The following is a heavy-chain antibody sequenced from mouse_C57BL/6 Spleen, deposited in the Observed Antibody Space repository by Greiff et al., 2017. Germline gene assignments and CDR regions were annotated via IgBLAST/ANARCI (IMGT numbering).Heavy chain of an antibody. Sequence: VQLQQSGTELVKPGASVKLSCKASGYTFTSYWMPWVKQRPGQGLEWIGNINPSNGGTNYNEKFKSKATLTVDKSSSTAYMQLSSLTSEDSAVXYCARGEIYYGNYGYWGQGTTLTVPS. CDR1: GYTFTSYW. CDR3: ARGEIYYGNYGY. CDR2: INPSNGGT. J-gene: IGHJ2*01. D-gene: IGHD2-1*01. V-gene: IGHV1-53*01.